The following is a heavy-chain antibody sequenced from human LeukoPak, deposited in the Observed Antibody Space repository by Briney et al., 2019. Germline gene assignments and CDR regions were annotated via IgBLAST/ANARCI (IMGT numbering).Heavy chain of an antibody. Sequence: SETLSLTCAVSGYSISSGYYWGWIRQPPGKGLEWIGSIYHSGSNYYNPSLKSRVTISVDTSKNQFSLKLSSVTAADTTVYYCARHFAPEPEYSSSSPLDYWGQGTLVTVSS. D-gene: IGHD6-6*01. CDR2: IYHSGSN. CDR1: GYSISSGYY. V-gene: IGHV4-38-2*01. J-gene: IGHJ4*02. CDR3: ARHFAPEPEYSSSSPLDY.